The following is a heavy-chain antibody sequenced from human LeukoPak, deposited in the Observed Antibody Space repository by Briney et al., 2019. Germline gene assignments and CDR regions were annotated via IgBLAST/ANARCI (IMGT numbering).Heavy chain of an antibody. J-gene: IGHJ4*02. CDR2: IYHSGST. CDR3: ARSIAVAGTGFDY. Sequence: SETLSLTCAVSGGSISSGGYCWSWIRQPPGKGLEWIGYIYHSGSTYYNPSLKSRVTISVDRSKNQFSLKLSSVTAADTAVYYCARSIAVAGTGFDYWGQGTLVTVSS. D-gene: IGHD6-19*01. V-gene: IGHV4-30-2*01. CDR1: GGSISSGGYC.